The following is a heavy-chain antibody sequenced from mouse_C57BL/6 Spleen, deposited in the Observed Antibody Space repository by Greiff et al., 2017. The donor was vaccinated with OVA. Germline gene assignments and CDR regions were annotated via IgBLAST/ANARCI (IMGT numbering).Heavy chain of an antibody. J-gene: IGHJ2*01. V-gene: IGHV1-62-2*01. D-gene: IGHD1-1*01. CDR3: ERHEEFPSITTVVAPFDD. CDR1: GYTFTEYT. Sequence: QVQLKQSGAELVKPGASVKLSCKASGYTFTEYTIHWVKQRSGQGLAWIGWFYPGSGSIKYTEKFKDKATLTADKSSSTVYMELGRWTSEDSAIEFCERHEEFPSITTVVAPFDDWGQGTTLTVSS. CDR2: FYPGSGSI.